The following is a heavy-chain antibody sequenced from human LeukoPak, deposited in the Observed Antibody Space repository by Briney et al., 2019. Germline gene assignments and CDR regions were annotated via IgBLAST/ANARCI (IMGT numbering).Heavy chain of an antibody. CDR3: AREGYYGSGSPPSLYFDY. D-gene: IGHD3-10*01. J-gene: IGHJ4*02. CDR1: GFTFRNYV. V-gene: IGHV3-30-3*01. Sequence: LPGGSLGLSCAASGFTFRNYVIHWVRQAPGKGLEWVAVTSSDLNVKLYADSVKGRFTISRDNSRSTLYLQMNSLRPEDTAIYYCAREGYYGSGSPPSLYFDYWGQGTLVTVSS. CDR2: TSSDLNVK.